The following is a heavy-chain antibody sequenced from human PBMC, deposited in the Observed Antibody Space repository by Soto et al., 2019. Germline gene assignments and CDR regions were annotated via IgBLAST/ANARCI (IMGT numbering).Heavy chain of an antibody. J-gene: IGHJ4*02. D-gene: IGHD3-9*01. CDR1: GFTVSSKY. CDR3: AKDRQPDGIWTFDS. CDR2: INRGGSI. V-gene: IGHV3-66*01. Sequence: GGSLRLSCAVSGFTVSSKYMSWVRQAPGKGLEWVSLINRGGSISYADSVKGRFTISRDNSENTLYLQMSTLGVEDTALYYCAKDRQPDGIWTFDSWGQGTMVTVSS.